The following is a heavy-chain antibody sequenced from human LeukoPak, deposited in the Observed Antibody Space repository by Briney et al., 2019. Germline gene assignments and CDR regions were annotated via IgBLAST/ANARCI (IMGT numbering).Heavy chain of an antibody. CDR2: IRDKGYGHAT. D-gene: IGHD2-8*01. V-gene: IGHV3-73*01. Sequence: GGSLRLSCAASGFTFSDSAIHWVRQASGKGLEWVGRIRDKGYGHATAYAASVKGRFTLSRDDSRNTAYLQMNSLKTEDTALYYCTTPNEGSWFDPWGQGTLVT. CDR1: GFTFSDSA. J-gene: IGHJ5*02. CDR3: TTPNEGSWFDP.